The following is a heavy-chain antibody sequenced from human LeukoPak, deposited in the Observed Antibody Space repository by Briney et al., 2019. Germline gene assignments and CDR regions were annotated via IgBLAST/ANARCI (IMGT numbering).Heavy chain of an antibody. CDR3: AKDQKNYYDNTGLDY. CDR1: GFTFSSYA. CDR2: ISGSGGSAGST. D-gene: IGHD3-22*01. V-gene: IGHV3-23*01. Sequence: GGSLRLSCAASGFTFSSYAMSWVRQARGKGLEWVSAISGSGGSAGSTYYADSVKGRFTISRDNSKNTLYLQMNSLRAEDTAVYYCAKDQKNYYDNTGLDYWGQGTLVTVSS. J-gene: IGHJ4*02.